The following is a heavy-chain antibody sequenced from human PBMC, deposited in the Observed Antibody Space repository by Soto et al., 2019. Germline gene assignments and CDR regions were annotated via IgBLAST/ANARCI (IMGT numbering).Heavy chain of an antibody. J-gene: IGHJ4*02. CDR1: GFTFSSYA. Sequence: QVQLVESGGGVVQPGRSLRLSCAASGFTFSSYAMHWVRQAPGKGLEWVAVISYDGSNKYYADSVKGRFTISRDNSKNTLYLKMNSLRAEDTAVYYCARDFRWLQSYFDYWGQGTLVTVSS. D-gene: IGHD5-12*01. V-gene: IGHV3-30-3*01. CDR3: ARDFRWLQSYFDY. CDR2: ISYDGSNK.